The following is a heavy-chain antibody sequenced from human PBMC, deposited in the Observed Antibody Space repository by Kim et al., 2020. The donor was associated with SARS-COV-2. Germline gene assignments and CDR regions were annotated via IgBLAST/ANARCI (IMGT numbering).Heavy chain of an antibody. Sequence: GGSLRLSCAASGFTFSSYSMNWVRQAPGKGLEWVSYISSSSSTIYYADSVKGRFTISRDNAKNSLYLQMNSLRDEDTAVYYCARGKDIVVVVAATPDYWGQGTLVTVSS. CDR3: ARGKDIVVVVAATPDY. V-gene: IGHV3-48*02. CDR2: ISSSSSTI. CDR1: GFTFSSYS. D-gene: IGHD2-15*01. J-gene: IGHJ4*02.